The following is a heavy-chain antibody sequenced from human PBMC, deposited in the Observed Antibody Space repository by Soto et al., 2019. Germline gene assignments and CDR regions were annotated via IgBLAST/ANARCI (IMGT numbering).Heavy chain of an antibody. Sequence: PSETLSLTCTVSGGSISSSSYYWGWIRQPPGKGLEWIGSIYYNGSTYYNPSLKSRVTISVDTSKNQFSLKLSSVTAADTAVYYCARLLAQLWLDYWGQGTLVTVSS. D-gene: IGHD5-18*01. CDR3: ARLLAQLWLDY. J-gene: IGHJ4*02. CDR1: GGSISSSSYY. CDR2: IYYNGST. V-gene: IGHV4-39*01.